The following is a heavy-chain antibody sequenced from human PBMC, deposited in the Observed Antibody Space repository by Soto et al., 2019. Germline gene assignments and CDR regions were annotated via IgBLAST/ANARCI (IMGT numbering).Heavy chain of an antibody. CDR1: GGSISSSSYY. Sequence: PSETLSLTCTVSGGSISSSSYYWGWIRQPPGKGLEWIGSIYYSGSTYYNPSLKSRVTISVDTSKNQFSLKLSSVTAADTAVYYCARDAPIAVAGRNFQHWGQGTRVTVAS. V-gene: IGHV4-39*02. D-gene: IGHD6-19*01. CDR3: ARDAPIAVAGRNFQH. J-gene: IGHJ1*01. CDR2: IYYSGST.